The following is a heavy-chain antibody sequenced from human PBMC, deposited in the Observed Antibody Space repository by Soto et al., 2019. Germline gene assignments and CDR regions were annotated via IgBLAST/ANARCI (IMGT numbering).Heavy chain of an antibody. D-gene: IGHD6-13*01. V-gene: IGHV3-33*01. J-gene: IGHJ4*02. Sequence: WGSLRLSCAASGFTFSSYGMHWVRQAPGKGLEWVAVIWYDGSNKYYADSVKGRFTISRDNSKNTLYLQMNSLRAEDTAVYYCARDNSSWYERYFDYWGQGTLVTVSS. CDR1: GFTFSSYG. CDR3: ARDNSSWYERYFDY. CDR2: IWYDGSNK.